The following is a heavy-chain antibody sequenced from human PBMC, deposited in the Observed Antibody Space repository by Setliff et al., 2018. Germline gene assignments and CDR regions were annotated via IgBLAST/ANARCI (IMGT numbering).Heavy chain of an antibody. D-gene: IGHD2-2*01. J-gene: IGHJ5*02. V-gene: IGHV4-34*01. CDR1: GGSFSGYY. Sequence: SETLSLPCAAYGGSFSGYYWSWIRQPPGKGLEWIGEINHTGSTNYSTSPKSRVTISVDTSKNQFPLKLSSVTAADTAVYYCARGYCNSVGCFFAGWFDPWGQGTLVTVSS. CDR2: INHTGST. CDR3: ARGYCNSVGCFFAGWFDP.